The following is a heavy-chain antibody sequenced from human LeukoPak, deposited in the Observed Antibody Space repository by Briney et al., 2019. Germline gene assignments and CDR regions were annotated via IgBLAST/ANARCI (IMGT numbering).Heavy chain of an antibody. J-gene: IGHJ4*02. CDR1: GDPISSHSDY. D-gene: IGHD5-12*01. CDR3: AREYSGFDC. Sequence: SETLSLTCTVSGDPISSHSDYKWTWIRQPPGKGLEWIGYSYHSGSTNYNPSLRGRVTISVDTSKNQFSLKLTSVTAADTAVYYCAREYSGFDCWGQGTLVTVSS. V-gene: IGHV4-61*08. CDR2: SYHSGST.